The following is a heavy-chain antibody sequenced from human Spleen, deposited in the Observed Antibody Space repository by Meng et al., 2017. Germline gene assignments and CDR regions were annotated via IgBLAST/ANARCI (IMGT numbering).Heavy chain of an antibody. V-gene: IGHV4-34*01. CDR3: SRGPTTMAHDFDY. CDR1: GVSFSDYY. CDR2: INHSGST. Sequence: QVPLQQVGARLLKPSEPSSLPCVVSGVSFSDYYWTWMRQPPGKGLEWIGEINHSGSTNYNPSLASRATISIDTSQNNLSLKLSSVTAADSAVYYCSRGPTTMAHDFDYWGQGTLVTVSS. J-gene: IGHJ4*02. D-gene: IGHD4-11*01.